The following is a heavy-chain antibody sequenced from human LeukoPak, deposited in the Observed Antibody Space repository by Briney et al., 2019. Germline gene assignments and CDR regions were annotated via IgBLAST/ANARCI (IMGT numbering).Heavy chain of an antibody. D-gene: IGHD6-25*01. V-gene: IGHV4-59*08. J-gene: IGHJ2*01. CDR2: IYYSGST. CDR3: ARQGGGFWYFDL. CDR1: GGSISSYY. Sequence: SETLSLTCTVSGGSISSYYWSWIRQPPGKGLEWIGYIYYSGSTNYNPSLKSRVTISVDTSKTQFSLKLSSVTAADTAVYYCARQGGGFWYFDLWGRGTLVTVSS.